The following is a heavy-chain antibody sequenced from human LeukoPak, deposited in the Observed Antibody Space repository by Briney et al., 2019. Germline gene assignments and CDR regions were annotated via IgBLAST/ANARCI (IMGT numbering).Heavy chain of an antibody. Sequence: ASVKVSCKASGYTFTSYDISWVRQAPGQGLEWMGWISAHNGNTNYAQKFQGRVSMTTDTSTSTAYMELRSPTSDDTAVYYCARLASSGYYTEYYLDYWVQGTLVTVSS. D-gene: IGHD6-19*01. J-gene: IGHJ4*02. V-gene: IGHV1-18*01. CDR1: GYTFTSYD. CDR2: ISAHNGNT. CDR3: ARLASSGYYTEYYLDY.